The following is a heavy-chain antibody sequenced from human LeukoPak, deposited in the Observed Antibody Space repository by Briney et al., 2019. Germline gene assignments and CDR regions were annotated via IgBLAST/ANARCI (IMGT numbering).Heavy chain of an antibody. CDR2: INQDESQK. V-gene: IGHV3-7*01. Sequence: GGSLSLSCAASGSTFSGLWMKWVRQAPRKGLGWVAKINQDESQKYYVDSVKGRFTISRDNAKSSLYPQMNRLRAEDTAVYYCARGHHTRGVYDYWGQGTLVTVSS. J-gene: IGHJ4*02. D-gene: IGHD3-10*01. CDR3: ARGHHTRGVYDY. CDR1: GSTFSGLW.